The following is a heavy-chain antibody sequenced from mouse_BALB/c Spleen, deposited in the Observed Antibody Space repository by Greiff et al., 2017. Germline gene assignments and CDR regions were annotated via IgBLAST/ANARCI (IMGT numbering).Heavy chain of an antibody. D-gene: IGHD2-2*01. CDR1: GYSITSDYA. J-gene: IGHJ2*01. CDR2: ISYSGST. CDR3: ARGVWLRQDD. V-gene: IGHV3-2*02. Sequence: VQLKESGPGLVKPSQSLSLTCTVTGYSITSDYAWNWIRQFPGNKLEWMGYISYSGSTSYNPSLKSRISITRDTSKNQFFLQLNSVTTEDTATYYCARGVWLRQDDWGQGTTLTVSS.